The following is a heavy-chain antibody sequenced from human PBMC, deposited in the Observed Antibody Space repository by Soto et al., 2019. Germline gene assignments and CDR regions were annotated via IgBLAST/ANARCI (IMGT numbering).Heavy chain of an antibody. J-gene: IGHJ3*02. V-gene: IGHV1-69*01. Sequence: QVQLVQSGAEVKKPGSSVKVSCKASGGTFSSYAISWVRQAPGQGLEWMGGIIPIFGTANYAQKFQGRVTITADESTSTASMELSSLRSQDTAVYYCARGEYCSSTSCYGFSNAFDIWGQGTMVTVSS. CDR3: ARGEYCSSTSCYGFSNAFDI. CDR2: IIPIFGTA. D-gene: IGHD2-2*01. CDR1: GGTFSSYA.